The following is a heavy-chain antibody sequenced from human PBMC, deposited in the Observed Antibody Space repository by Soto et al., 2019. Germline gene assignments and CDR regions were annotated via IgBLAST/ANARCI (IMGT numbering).Heavy chain of an antibody. CDR2: INHSGIT. CDR1: DESFSDYY. V-gene: IGHV4-34*01. CDR3: GRAGGKPYLADY. J-gene: IGHJ4*02. D-gene: IGHD2-15*01. Sequence: SETLSLTCAVYDESFSDYYWGWIRQPPGKGLEWIGEINHSGITNYSPSLMSRVSISVDTSTNQVSLRLRSVTAADTAVYYCGRAGGKPYLADYWGQGALVTVSS.